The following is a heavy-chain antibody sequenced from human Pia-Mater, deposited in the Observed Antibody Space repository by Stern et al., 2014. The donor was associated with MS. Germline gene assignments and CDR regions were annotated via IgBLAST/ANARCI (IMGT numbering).Heavy chain of an antibody. D-gene: IGHD6-13*01. J-gene: IGHJ4*02. Sequence: VQLLESGAEVKRPGTSVTVSCQASGYTFTSYGLNWVRQAPGQGLEWMGGTSTYNGDTNYAKSFQGRVTFSTDTSTSKAYMELRNLRSDDTALYYCARDLGPRWQQFHCFDYWGQGTLVSVSS. CDR2: TSTYNGDT. V-gene: IGHV1-18*04. CDR3: ARDLGPRWQQFHCFDY. CDR1: GYTFTSYG.